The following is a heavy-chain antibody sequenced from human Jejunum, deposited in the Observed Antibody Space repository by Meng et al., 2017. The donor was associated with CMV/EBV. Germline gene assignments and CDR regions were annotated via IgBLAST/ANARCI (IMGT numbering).Heavy chain of an antibody. CDR3: ARGPGASTREGFDY. V-gene: IGHV4-4*07. CDR1: SGSISSYY. D-gene: IGHD1-26*01. J-gene: IGHJ4*02. Sequence: QGQLQESGPGLVKPSETLSLTCTVSSGSISSYYWSWIRQPAGKGLEWIGRIYTSGSTDFNPSLKSRVTMSLDTSKNQFSLKVTSVTAADTAIYYCARGPGASTREGFDYWGLGTLVTVSS. CDR2: IYTSGST.